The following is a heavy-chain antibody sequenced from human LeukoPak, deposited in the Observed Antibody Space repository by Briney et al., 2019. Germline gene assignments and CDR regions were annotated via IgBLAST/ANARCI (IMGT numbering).Heavy chain of an antibody. J-gene: IGHJ4*02. Sequence: NPGGSLRLSCAASGFTFSSYSMNWVRQAPGKGLEWVSSISSSSSYIYYADSVKGRFTISRDNAKNSLYLQMNSLRAEDTAVYYCARGSYDYVWGSYRYTLDYWGQGTLVTVSS. CDR2: ISSSSSYI. CDR3: ARGSYDYVWGSYRYTLDY. CDR1: GFTFSSYS. V-gene: IGHV3-21*01. D-gene: IGHD3-16*02.